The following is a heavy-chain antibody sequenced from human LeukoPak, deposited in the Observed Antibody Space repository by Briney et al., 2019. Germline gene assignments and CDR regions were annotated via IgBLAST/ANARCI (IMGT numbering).Heavy chain of an antibody. V-gene: IGHV1-46*01. CDR1: GYTFTSYY. D-gene: IGHD3-22*01. Sequence: ASVKVSCTASGYTFTSYYMHWVRQAPGQGLEWMGIINPSGGSTSYAQKFQGRVTMTRDTSTSTVYMELSSLRSEDTAVYYCARDGSYYYDSSGFDPWGQGTLVTVSS. CDR3: ARDGSYYYDSSGFDP. CDR2: INPSGGST. J-gene: IGHJ5*02.